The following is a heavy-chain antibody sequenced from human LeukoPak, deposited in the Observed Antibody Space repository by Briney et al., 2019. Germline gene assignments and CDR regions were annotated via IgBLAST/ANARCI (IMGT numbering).Heavy chain of an antibody. D-gene: IGHD6-13*01. CDR2: ISGSGGST. CDR3: AIVLIAAAGPFDY. Sequence: GGSLRLSCAASGFTFSSYAMSWVRQAPGKGLEWVSAISGSGGSTYYADSVKGRFTISRDNSKNTLYLQMTSLRAEDTAVYYCAIVLIAAAGPFDYWGQGTLVTVSS. V-gene: IGHV3-23*01. J-gene: IGHJ4*02. CDR1: GFTFSSYA.